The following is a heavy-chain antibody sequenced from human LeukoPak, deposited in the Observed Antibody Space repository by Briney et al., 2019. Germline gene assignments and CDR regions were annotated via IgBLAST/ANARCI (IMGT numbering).Heavy chain of an antibody. Sequence: NPSETLSLTCTVSGGSISTYYWSWIRQPPGKGLEWIGNIYYSGSTNYNPSLKSRVTISVDTSKNQFSLKLSSVTAADTAVYYCASWATYYYDSSGTESLNWGQGTLVTVSS. J-gene: IGHJ4*02. CDR1: GGSISTYY. V-gene: IGHV4-59*12. D-gene: IGHD3-22*01. CDR3: ASWATYYYDSSGTESLN. CDR2: IYYSGST.